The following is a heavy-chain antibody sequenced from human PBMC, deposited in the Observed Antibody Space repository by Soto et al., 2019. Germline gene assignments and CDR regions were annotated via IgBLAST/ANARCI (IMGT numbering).Heavy chain of an antibody. J-gene: IGHJ4*02. D-gene: IGHD5-12*01. V-gene: IGHV1-2*04. CDR3: ARAHLFNSGYPSSPDY. CDR1: GYTFTGYY. Sequence: GASVKVSCKASGYTFTGYYMHWVRQAPGQGLEWMGWINPNSGGTNYAQKFQGWVTMTRDTSISTAYMELSRLRSDDTAVYYCARAHLFNSGYPSSPDYWGQGTRVTVSS. CDR2: INPNSGGT.